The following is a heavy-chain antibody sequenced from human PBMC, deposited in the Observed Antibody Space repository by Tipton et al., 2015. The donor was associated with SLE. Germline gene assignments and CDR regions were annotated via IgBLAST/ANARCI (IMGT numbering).Heavy chain of an antibody. CDR1: GGSFSDHY. Sequence: GLVKPSETLSLTCGVYGGSFSDHYWGWIRQPPGKGLEWIGTIDYSGSPSYNPSLKSRVTISVDTSKNQFSLKLNSVTAADTGVYYCARDPYDSWSDYQATFDYWGQGTLVTVSP. D-gene: IGHD3-3*01. V-gene: IGHV4-34*01. CDR3: ARDPYDSWSDYQATFDY. J-gene: IGHJ4*02. CDR2: IDYSGSP.